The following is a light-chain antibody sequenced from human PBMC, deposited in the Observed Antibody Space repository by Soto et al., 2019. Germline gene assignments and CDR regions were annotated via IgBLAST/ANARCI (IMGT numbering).Light chain of an antibody. Sequence: QSVLTQPPSASGSPGQSVAISCTGTSIDVGGYNYVSWYQQHPGKAPKLMIYEVNKRPSGVPDRFSGSKSGNTASLTVSGLQAEDEDDYYCSSYAGSSSVFGTGTKVTVL. J-gene: IGLJ1*01. V-gene: IGLV2-8*01. CDR2: EVN. CDR3: SSYAGSSSV. CDR1: SIDVGGYNY.